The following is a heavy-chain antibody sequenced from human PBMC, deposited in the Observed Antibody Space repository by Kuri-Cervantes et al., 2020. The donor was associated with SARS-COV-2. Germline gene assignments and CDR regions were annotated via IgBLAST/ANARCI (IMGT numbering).Heavy chain of an antibody. CDR3: ARGEGAAPDLDAFDI. CDR2: ICAYNGNT. V-gene: IGHV1-18*01. J-gene: IGHJ3*02. Sequence: ASVKVSCKASGYTFTSYGISWVRQAPGQGLEWMGWICAYNGNTNYAQKLQGRVTMTTDTSTSTAYMELRSLRSDDTAVYYCARGEGAAPDLDAFDIWGQGTMVTVSS. CDR1: GYTFTSYG. D-gene: IGHD1-26*01.